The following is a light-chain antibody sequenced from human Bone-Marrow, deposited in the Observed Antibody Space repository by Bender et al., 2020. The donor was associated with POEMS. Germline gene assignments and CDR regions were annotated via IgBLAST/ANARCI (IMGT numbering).Light chain of an antibody. J-gene: IGLJ1*01. CDR3: CAYAGSKIYV. V-gene: IGLV2-14*03. Sequence: QSALTQPASVSGSPGQSITIPCTGTSSDVGAYEFVSWFQQHPGKAPKLLIFDVSDRPSGISNRFSGSKSGNTASLTISGLQTEDEADYYCCAYAGSKIYVFGTGTEVTVL. CDR2: DVS. CDR1: SSDVGAYEF.